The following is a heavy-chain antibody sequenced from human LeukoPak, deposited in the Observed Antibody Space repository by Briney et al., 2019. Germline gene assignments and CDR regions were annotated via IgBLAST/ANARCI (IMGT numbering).Heavy chain of an antibody. CDR2: INPNSGGT. CDR1: GYTFTGYY. V-gene: IGHV1-2*02. Sequence: ASVKVSCKASGYTFTGYYMHWVRQAPGQGLEWMGWINPNSGGTDYAQKFQGRVTMTRDTSISTAYMELSRLRSGDTAVYYCALPRAGSAFDIWGQGTMVTVSS. CDR3: ALPRAGSAFDI. D-gene: IGHD1-26*01. J-gene: IGHJ3*02.